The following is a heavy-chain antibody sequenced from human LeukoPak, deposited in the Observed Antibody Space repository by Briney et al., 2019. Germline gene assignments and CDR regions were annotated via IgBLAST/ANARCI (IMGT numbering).Heavy chain of an antibody. CDR3: ARGDVEGARFDY. CDR2: ISGSGGYT. V-gene: IGHV3-23*01. D-gene: IGHD1-26*01. J-gene: IGHJ4*02. CDR1: GFTSSSHW. Sequence: PGGSLRLSCAASGFTSSSHWMGWVRQAPGKGLEWVSAISGSGGYTFYADSVKGHFTISRDNSKNTLYLQMNSLRAEDTAVYYCARGDVEGARFDYWGQGTLVTVSS.